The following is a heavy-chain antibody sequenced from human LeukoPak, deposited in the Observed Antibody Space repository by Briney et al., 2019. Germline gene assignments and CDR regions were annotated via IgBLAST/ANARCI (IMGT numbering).Heavy chain of an antibody. J-gene: IGHJ6*03. CDR1: GFTFSSYA. CDR2: ISYDGSNK. V-gene: IGHV3-30-3*01. D-gene: IGHD2-21*02. Sequence: GGSLRLSCAASGFTFSSYAMHWVRQAPGKGLEWVAVISYDGSNKYYADSVKGRFTISRDNSKNTLYLQMNSLRAEDTAVYYCATTAGKYYYMDVWGKGTTVTVSS. CDR3: ATTAGKYYYMDV.